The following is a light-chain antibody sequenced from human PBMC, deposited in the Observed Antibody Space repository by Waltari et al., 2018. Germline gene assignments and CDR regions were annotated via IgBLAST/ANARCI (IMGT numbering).Light chain of an antibody. CDR1: DSDVGAYNY. CDR2: DVR. Sequence: QSALTQPASVSGSPGQSITIPCTGVDSDVGAYNYVSWYQRHPGQAPKLIIYDVRKRPSGVSNRFSGSKSGNTASLTVSGLQAEDEADYYCSSYTGGSTLWVFGGGTKLTVL. V-gene: IGLV2-14*03. CDR3: SSYTGGSTLWV. J-gene: IGLJ3*02.